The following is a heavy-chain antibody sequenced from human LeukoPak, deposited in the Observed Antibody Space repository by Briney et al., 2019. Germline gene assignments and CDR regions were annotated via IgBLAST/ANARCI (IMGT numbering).Heavy chain of an antibody. CDR3: TTDCVGATDFDY. J-gene: IGHJ4*02. V-gene: IGHV3-15*01. D-gene: IGHD1-26*01. CDR1: GFTFSNDW. CDR2: IKSKTDGGTT. Sequence: GGSVNLSCAASGFTFSNDWMSWVRQAPGKGLEWVGRIKSKTDGGTTDYAAPVKGRFTISRDDSKNTLYLQMNSLKTKDTAVYYCTTDCVGATDFDYWGQGTLVTVSS.